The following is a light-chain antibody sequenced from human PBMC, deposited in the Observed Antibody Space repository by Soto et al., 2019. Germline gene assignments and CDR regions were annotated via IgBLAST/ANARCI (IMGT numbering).Light chain of an antibody. Sequence: IVMTQSPATLSLSPGDRATLSCGASQSVSSNLAWYQQKTGQAPRLRIYGKSSRATGIPDRFSGSGSGTDLNLTISRLEPEDFAVDYCQQYGNSPITCGQGTRLEIK. J-gene: IGKJ5*01. V-gene: IGKV3-20*01. CDR1: QSVSSN. CDR2: GKS. CDR3: QQYGNSPIT.